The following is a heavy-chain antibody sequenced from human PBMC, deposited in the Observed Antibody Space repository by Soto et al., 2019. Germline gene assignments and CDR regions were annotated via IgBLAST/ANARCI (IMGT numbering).Heavy chain of an antibody. D-gene: IGHD2-15*01. J-gene: IGHJ6*03. CDR1: GFTFSSYW. Sequence: EVQLVESGGGLVQPGGSLRLSCAASGFTFSSYWMSWVRQAPGKGLEWVANIKQDGSEKYYVDSVKGRFTISRDNAKNSLYLQMNSLRAEDTAVYSCARDRYIVVAYTGEVYYYYYMDVWGKGTTVTVSS. CDR3: ARDRYIVVAYTGEVYYYYYMDV. CDR2: IKQDGSEK. V-gene: IGHV3-7*01.